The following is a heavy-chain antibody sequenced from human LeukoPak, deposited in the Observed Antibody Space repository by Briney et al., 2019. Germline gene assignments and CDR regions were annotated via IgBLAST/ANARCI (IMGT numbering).Heavy chain of an antibody. CDR2: ICGSGKNT. V-gene: IGHV3-23*01. J-gene: IGHJ4*02. CDR3: AKDLETINPTMD. D-gene: IGHD3-10*01. CDR1: GFTFSSHA. Sequence: GGSLRLSCAASGFTFSSHAMSWVRQAPGKGLEWVSSICGSGKNTLYADAVKGGFTISRDNSKDTLYLQMNSLRAEDTAVYYCAKDLETINPTMDWGQGTLVTVSS.